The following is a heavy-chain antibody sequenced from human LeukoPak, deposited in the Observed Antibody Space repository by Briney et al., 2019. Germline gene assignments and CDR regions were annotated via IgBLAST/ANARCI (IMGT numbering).Heavy chain of an antibody. V-gene: IGHV1-2*02. J-gene: IGHJ4*02. CDR1: GYTFTSYG. Sequence: GASVKVSCKASGYTFTSYGISWVRQAPGQGLEWMGWINPNSGGTNYAQKFQGRVTMTRDTSISTAYMELSRLRSDDTAVYYCARDRFVVVPAAITNYWGQGTLVTVSS. CDR2: INPNSGGT. CDR3: ARDRFVVVPAAITNY. D-gene: IGHD2-2*01.